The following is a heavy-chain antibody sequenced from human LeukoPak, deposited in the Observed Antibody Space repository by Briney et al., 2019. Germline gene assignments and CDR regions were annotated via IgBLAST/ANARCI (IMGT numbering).Heavy chain of an antibody. CDR1: GGSISSSSYY. V-gene: IGHV4-39*07. CDR3: ARAPHQSSWYDS. D-gene: IGHD2-2*01. J-gene: IGHJ5*01. Sequence: SETLSLTCTVSGGSISSSSYYWGWIRQPPGKGLEWIGSIYYNGSTYYTPSLQSRVTISIDTSTNEVSLRLTSVTATDTAVYFCARAPHQSSWYDSWGQGTLVTVSS. CDR2: IYYNGST.